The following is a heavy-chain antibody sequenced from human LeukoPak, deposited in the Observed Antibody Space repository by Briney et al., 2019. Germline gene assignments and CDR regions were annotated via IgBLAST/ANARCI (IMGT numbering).Heavy chain of an antibody. CDR3: ARGYDFWSGYYNYFDY. CDR2: INHSGST. V-gene: IGHV4-34*01. D-gene: IGHD3-3*01. J-gene: IGHJ4*02. Sequence: TSEALSLTCAVYGGSFSGYYWSWIRQPPGKGLEWIGEINHSGSTNYNPSLKSRVTISVDTSKNQFSLKLSSVTAADTAVYYYARGYDFWSGYYNYFDYWGQGTLVTVSS. CDR1: GGSFSGYY.